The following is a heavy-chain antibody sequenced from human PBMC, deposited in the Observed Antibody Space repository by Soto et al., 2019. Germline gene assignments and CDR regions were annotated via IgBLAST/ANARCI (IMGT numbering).Heavy chain of an antibody. CDR3: ARGGIVVVVAAARRYYGMDV. Sequence: QVQLQQWGAGLLKPSETLSLTCAVYGGSFSGYYWSWIRQPPGKGLEWIGEINHSGSTNYNPSLKGRVTISGDTSTNQFSLKLSSVTAADTAVYYCARGGIVVVVAAARRYYGMDVWGQGTTVTVSS. J-gene: IGHJ6*02. CDR2: INHSGST. V-gene: IGHV4-34*01. CDR1: GGSFSGYY. D-gene: IGHD2-15*01.